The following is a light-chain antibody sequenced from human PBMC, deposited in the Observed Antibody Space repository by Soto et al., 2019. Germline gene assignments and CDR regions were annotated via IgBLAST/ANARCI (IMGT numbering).Light chain of an antibody. CDR1: QGISSY. Sequence: DIQLTQSPSFLSASVGDRVTITCRASQGISSYLAWYQQKPGKAPKLLSYAASTLQSGVPSRFSGSGSGTEFTLTISSLKPEDFATYYCQQLNSYPPAFGGGTKVEIK. V-gene: IGKV1-9*01. CDR2: AAS. CDR3: QQLNSYPPA. J-gene: IGKJ4*01.